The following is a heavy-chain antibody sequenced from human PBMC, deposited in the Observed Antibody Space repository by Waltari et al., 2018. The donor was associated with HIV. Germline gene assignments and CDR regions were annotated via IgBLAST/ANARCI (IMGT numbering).Heavy chain of an antibody. CDR3: AKYLDCSGTSCYTPYFDY. J-gene: IGHJ4*02. CDR1: GFIFSSYA. D-gene: IGHD2-2*02. CDR2: ITGSGGGT. V-gene: IGHV3-23*01. Sequence: EVQLLESGGGLVQPGGSLRLSCAASGFIFSSYAMSWVRQAPGKVLEWVEAITGSGGGTYYADSVKGRFTFSRDNSQNTLYLQMNSLRAEDTAVYYCAKYLDCSGTSCYTPYFDYWGQGTLVTVSP.